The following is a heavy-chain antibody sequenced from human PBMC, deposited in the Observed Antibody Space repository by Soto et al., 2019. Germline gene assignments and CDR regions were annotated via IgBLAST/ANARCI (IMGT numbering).Heavy chain of an antibody. V-gene: IGHV1-69*01. CDR1: GGTFSSYA. D-gene: IGHD3-10*01. CDR2: IIPIFGTA. J-gene: IGHJ6*02. CDR3: ARDTFPGGSGMGMDV. Sequence: QVQLVQSGAEVKKPGSSVKVSCKASGGTFSSYAISWVRQAPGQGLEWMGGIIPIFGTANYAQKFQGRVTITAEESTSTGYRELSSLRSEDTAVFYCARDTFPGGSGMGMDVWGQGTTVTVSS.